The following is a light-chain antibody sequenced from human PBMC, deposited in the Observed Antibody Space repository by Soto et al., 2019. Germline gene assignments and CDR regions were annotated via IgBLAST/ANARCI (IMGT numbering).Light chain of an antibody. V-gene: IGLV2-14*01. CDR3: SSYTSSSPWV. CDR1: SSDVGGYNY. CDR2: EVS. Sequence: QSALTQPASVSGSPGQSITISCTGTSSDVGGYNYVSWYQQHPGKAPKLMIYEVSNRPSGVSNRFSGSKSGNTASLTNSGLQADDEADYYCSSYTSSSPWVFGGGTKLTVL. J-gene: IGLJ3*02.